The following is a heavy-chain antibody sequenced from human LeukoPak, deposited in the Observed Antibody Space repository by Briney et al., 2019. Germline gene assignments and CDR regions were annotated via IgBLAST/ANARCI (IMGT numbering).Heavy chain of an antibody. V-gene: IGHV4-59*13. CDR3: ARMRIAAAGNYYFDY. CDR2: IFYSGAT. D-gene: IGHD6-13*01. J-gene: IGHJ4*02. CDR1: GDSITNYY. Sequence: SETLSLTCSVSGDSITNYYWSWIRHPPGKGLEWIGYIFYSGATNYNPSLKSRVTMSIDTSKTQFSLKLSSVTAADTAVYYCARMRIAAAGNYYFDYWGQGTLVTVSS.